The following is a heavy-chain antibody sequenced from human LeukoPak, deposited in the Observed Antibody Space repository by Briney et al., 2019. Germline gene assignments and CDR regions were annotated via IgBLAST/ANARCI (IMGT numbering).Heavy chain of an antibody. J-gene: IGHJ4*02. Sequence: GGSLRLSCAASGFTFSSYEMNWVRQAPGKGLEWVSYISSSGSTIYYADSVKGRFTISRDNAKNSLYLQMNSLRAEDTAVYYCARDRAAVAGIISLDYWGQGTLVTVSS. D-gene: IGHD6-19*01. V-gene: IGHV3-48*03. CDR3: ARDRAAVAGIISLDY. CDR2: ISSSGSTI. CDR1: GFTFSSYE.